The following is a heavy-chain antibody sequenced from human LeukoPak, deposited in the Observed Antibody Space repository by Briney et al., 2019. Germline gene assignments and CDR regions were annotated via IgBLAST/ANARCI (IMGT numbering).Heavy chain of an antibody. CDR2: IKQDGSEK. CDR3: ARDFSPLTADY. J-gene: IGHJ4*02. Sequence: PGGSLRLSCAASGFAFSSNWMNWVRQAPGKRLEWVANIKQDGSEKYYMDSVKGRFTISRDNAKNSLYLQMSSLRTEDTAVYYCARDFSPLTADYWGQGTLVTVSS. D-gene: IGHD3-9*01. CDR1: GFAFSSNW. V-gene: IGHV3-7*03.